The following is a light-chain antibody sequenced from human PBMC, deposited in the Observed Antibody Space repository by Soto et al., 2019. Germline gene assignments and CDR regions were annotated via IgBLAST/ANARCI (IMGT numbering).Light chain of an antibody. Sequence: QSALTQPASVSGSPGQSITISCTGTSSDVGGYNCVSWYQQHPGKAPKLMIYDVSNRPSGVSNRFSGSKSGNTASLTISGLQAEDEADYYCSSSTSSSTLGHVVFGGGTKLTVL. CDR2: DVS. V-gene: IGLV2-14*01. CDR1: SSDVGGYNC. J-gene: IGLJ2*01. CDR3: SSSTSSSTLGHVV.